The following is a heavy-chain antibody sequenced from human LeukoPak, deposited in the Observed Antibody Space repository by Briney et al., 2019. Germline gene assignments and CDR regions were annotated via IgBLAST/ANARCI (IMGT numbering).Heavy chain of an antibody. CDR1: GFTFSSYA. V-gene: IGHV3-23*01. J-gene: IGHJ4*02. Sequence: PGGSLRLSCAGSGFTFSSYAMSWVRQAPGKGLEWVSTINGGGDNTYYADSVKGRFTISRDDSKNTLYLQMNSLRAEDAATYYCAKMQGYFDYWGQGSLVTVSS. CDR2: INGGGDNT. CDR3: AKMQGYFDY.